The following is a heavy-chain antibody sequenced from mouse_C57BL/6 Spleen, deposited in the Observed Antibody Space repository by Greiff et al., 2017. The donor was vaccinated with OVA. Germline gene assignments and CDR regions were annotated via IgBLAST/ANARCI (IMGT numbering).Heavy chain of an antibody. CDR1: GYTFTDYY. V-gene: IGHV1-18*01. CDR2: INPNNGGT. Sequence: EVQLQQSGPELVKPGASVKIPCKASGYTFTDYYMDWVKQSHGKSLEWIGDINPNNGGTIYIQKFKGKATLTVDKSSSTSYMELRSLTSEDTAIDYCANLYDGYYLFAYWGQGTLVTVSA. J-gene: IGHJ3*01. CDR3: ANLYDGYYLFAY. D-gene: IGHD2-3*01.